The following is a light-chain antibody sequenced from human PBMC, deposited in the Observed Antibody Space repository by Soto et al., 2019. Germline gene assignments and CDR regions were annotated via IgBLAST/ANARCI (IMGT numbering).Light chain of an antibody. J-gene: IGLJ1*01. CDR1: SIDVGGYHS. CDR2: EGN. V-gene: IGLV2-8*01. CDR3: SSYAGSSNV. Sequence: QSALTHPPSASGSPGHSVAISCTGTSIDVGGYHSVSWYQQHPGKAPKLMIYEGNKRPSGVPDRFSGAKSGNTASLTVSGLQAEDEADYYCSSYAGSSNVFGTGTKVTVL.